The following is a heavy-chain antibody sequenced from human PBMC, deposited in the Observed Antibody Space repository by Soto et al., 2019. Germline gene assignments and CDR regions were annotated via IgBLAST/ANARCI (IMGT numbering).Heavy chain of an antibody. CDR3: ARHTRNQFDP. J-gene: IGHJ5*02. CDR2: IYYSERISYNSGST. Sequence: PSETLSLTCTVSGDSMTSSSYYWGWIRQPPGKGLEWIGSIYYSERISYNSGSTYYSPSLKSRVTISGDTSKSQFSLKLSSVTAADTAVYYCARHTRNQFDPWGQGTLVTVSS. CDR1: GDSMTSSSYY. V-gene: IGHV4-39*01.